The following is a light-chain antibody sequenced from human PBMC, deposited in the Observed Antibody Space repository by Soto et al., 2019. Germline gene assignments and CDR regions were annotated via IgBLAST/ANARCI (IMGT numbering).Light chain of an antibody. V-gene: IGLV2-14*01. J-gene: IGLJ3*02. CDR3: TSHIPSHTWV. CDR2: EVS. Sequence: QSALTQPASVSGSPGQSITISCTGTSSDVGTYNYVSWYQQHPGRAPKLIIYEVSNRPSGLSHRFSGSQSGNTASLTISGLQAVEEGEYYTTSHIPSHTWVFAAGTTLSVL. CDR1: SSDVGTYNY.